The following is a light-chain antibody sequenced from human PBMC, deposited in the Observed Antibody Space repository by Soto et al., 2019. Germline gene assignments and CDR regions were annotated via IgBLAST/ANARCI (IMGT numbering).Light chain of an antibody. V-gene: IGLV2-14*01. Sequence: QSALTQPASVSGSPGQSITISCTGTSSDVGGYKYVSWYRQHPDKAPKLIIYDVTNRPSGISNRFSGSKSGNTASLTISGLQAEDEADYYCSSYTSSSSYVFGTGTKVTVL. CDR3: SSYTSSSSYV. J-gene: IGLJ1*01. CDR2: DVT. CDR1: SSDVGGYKY.